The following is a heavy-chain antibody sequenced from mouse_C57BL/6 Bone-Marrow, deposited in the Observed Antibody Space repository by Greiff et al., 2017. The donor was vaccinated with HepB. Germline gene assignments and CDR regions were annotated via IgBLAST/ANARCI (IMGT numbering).Heavy chain of an antibody. CDR1: GYTFTDYE. J-gene: IGHJ2*01. Sequence: VKLQQSGAELVRPGASVTLSCKASGYTFTDYEMHWVKQTPVHGLEWIGAIDPETGGTAYNQKFKGKAILTADKSTSTAYMELRSLTSEDSAVYYCTRSKVPYYYGSRGFDYGGQGTTLTVSS. CDR3: TRSKVPYYYGSRGFDY. D-gene: IGHD1-1*01. CDR2: IDPETGGT. V-gene: IGHV1-15*01.